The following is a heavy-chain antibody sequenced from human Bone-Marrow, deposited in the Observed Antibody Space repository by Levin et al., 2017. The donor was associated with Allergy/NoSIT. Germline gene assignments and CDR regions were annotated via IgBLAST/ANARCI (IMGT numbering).Heavy chain of an antibody. V-gene: IGHV3-48*02. CDR1: GFTFRHYT. D-gene: IGHD3-22*01. CDR2: ITSSGDGT. J-gene: IGHJ4*02. CDR3: ARDPARGYYDSSGYSGDH. Sequence: GGSLRLSCAASGFTFRHYTMNWVRQAPGKGLEWVSCITSSGDGTYYADSVKGRFTISRDNAKNSLYLQLDRLRDEDTAMYYCARDPARGYYDSSGYSGDHWGQGTLVTVSS.